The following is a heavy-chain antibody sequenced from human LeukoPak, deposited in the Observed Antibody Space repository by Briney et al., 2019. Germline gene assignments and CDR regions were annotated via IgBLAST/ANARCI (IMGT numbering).Heavy chain of an antibody. CDR2: IYYSGST. J-gene: IGHJ4*02. CDR1: GGSISTGDYY. CDR3: AVGHYYHSSGYLFDY. D-gene: IGHD3-22*01. V-gene: IGHV4-30-4*01. Sequence: PSETLSLTCTVSGGSISTGDYYWGWIRQPPGKGLEWIGYIYYSGSTYYNPSLKSRVTISVDTSKNQFSLKLSSVPAADTAVYYCAVGHYYHSSGYLFDYWGQGTLVTVSS.